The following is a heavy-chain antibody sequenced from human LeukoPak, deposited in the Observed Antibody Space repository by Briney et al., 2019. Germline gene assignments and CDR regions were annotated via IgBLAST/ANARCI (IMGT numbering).Heavy chain of an antibody. CDR3: ARLYYYYGLDV. V-gene: IGHV4-39*01. CDR1: TGSISRSTYY. Sequence: SETLSLTCTLTTGSISRSTYYCGWIRQPPGKSLKLIGSKYYSRNPYYHPSPKSRVSISVDTSKNQFSLKLSSVTAADTAVYYCARLYYYYGLDVWGQGTTVTVSS. CDR2: KYYSRNP. J-gene: IGHJ6*02.